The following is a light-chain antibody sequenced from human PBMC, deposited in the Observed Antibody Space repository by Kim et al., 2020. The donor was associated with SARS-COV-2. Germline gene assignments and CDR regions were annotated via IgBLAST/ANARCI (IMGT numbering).Light chain of an antibody. J-gene: IGLJ1*01. CDR1: SSDVGGYNY. Sequence: GHSITISCTGTSSDVGGYNYVSWYQQHPGKAPKLMIYDVSKRPSGVSNRFSGSKSGNTASLTISGLQAEDEADYYCSSYTSSSTNVFGTGTKVTVL. CDR3: SSYTSSSTNV. CDR2: DVS. V-gene: IGLV2-14*04.